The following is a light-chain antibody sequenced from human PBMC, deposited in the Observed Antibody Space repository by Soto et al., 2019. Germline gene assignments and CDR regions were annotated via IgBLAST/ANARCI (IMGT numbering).Light chain of an antibody. Sequence: EIVLTQSPATLPLSPGERATLSCRASQSVSSSLAWYQQKPGQAPRLLIYDASSRATGIPARFSGSGSGTDFTLTISSLEPEDFAVYYCQQSSNWPPYTFGQGTKLEI. CDR2: DAS. CDR1: QSVSSS. J-gene: IGKJ2*01. CDR3: QQSSNWPPYT. V-gene: IGKV3-11*01.